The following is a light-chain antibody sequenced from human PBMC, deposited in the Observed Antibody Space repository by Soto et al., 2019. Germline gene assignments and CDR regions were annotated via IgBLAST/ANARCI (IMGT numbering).Light chain of an antibody. J-gene: IGLJ1*01. V-gene: IGLV2-14*01. CDR3: SSYTSSTTYV. CDR2: EVT. Sequence: QSVLTQPASVSGSPGQSITISCTGTGSDVGGYDYVSWYQHHPGKAPKVMIYEVTNRPSGVSNRFSGSKSGNTASLTISGLLAEDEADYYCSSYTSSTTYVFGTGKKVTV. CDR1: GSDVGGYDY.